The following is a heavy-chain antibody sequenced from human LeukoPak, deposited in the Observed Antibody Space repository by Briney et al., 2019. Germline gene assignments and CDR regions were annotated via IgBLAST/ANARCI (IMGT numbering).Heavy chain of an antibody. D-gene: IGHD3-22*01. J-gene: IGHJ4*02. V-gene: IGHV4-39*02. CDR2: IYYSGST. Sequence: PSETLSLTCTVSGGSISSSSYYWGWIRQPPGKGLEWIGSIYYSGSTYYNPSLKSRVTISVDTSKNQFSLKLSSVAAADTAVYYCAKEGFPQYYYDSSDYYYSFDYWGQGTLVTVSS. CDR1: GGSISSSSYY. CDR3: AKEGFPQYYYDSSDYYYSFDY.